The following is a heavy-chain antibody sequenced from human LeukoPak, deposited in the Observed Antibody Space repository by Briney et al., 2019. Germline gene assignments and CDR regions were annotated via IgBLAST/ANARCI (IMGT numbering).Heavy chain of an antibody. CDR2: IYSGGTT. J-gene: IGHJ4*02. CDR1: GVTVSSSH. CDR3: AAGRVFDY. V-gene: IGHV3-66*01. Sequence: PGGSLRLSCAASGVTVSSSHMNWVRQDPGKGLEWVSVIYSGGTTYYGDSVKGRFTISRDNSKNTVYLQMNSVGVEDTAVYYCAAGRVFDYWGQGTLVTVSS.